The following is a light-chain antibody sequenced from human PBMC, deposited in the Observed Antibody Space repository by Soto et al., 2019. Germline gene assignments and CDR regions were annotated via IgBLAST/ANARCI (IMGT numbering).Light chain of an antibody. J-gene: IGKJ2*01. V-gene: IGKV1-39*01. CDR1: RAINNY. Sequence: IPMTQSPSSLSASVGDRVTLTCRTSRAINNYVNWYQHHPGRVPKLLISSASILQTGVPSRFSAGGSGTHFALTISNLQPEDVATYYCQQSYSTPPYFGQGTKLEI. CDR3: QQSYSTPPY. CDR2: SAS.